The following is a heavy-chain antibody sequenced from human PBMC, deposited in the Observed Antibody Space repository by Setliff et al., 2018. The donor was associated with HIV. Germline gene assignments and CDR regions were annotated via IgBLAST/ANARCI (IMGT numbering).Heavy chain of an antibody. Sequence: GSLRLSCVGSGFTFNGYAMNWVRQAPGKGLEWVSYISDTSATISYADSVKGRFTISRDNAKNSLYLQMNSLRAEDTAVYYCARGNTMVTDLDYWGQGTLVTVSS. CDR3: ARGNTMVTDLDY. CDR1: GFTFNGYA. V-gene: IGHV3-48*01. D-gene: IGHD3-10*01. CDR2: ISDTSATI. J-gene: IGHJ4*02.